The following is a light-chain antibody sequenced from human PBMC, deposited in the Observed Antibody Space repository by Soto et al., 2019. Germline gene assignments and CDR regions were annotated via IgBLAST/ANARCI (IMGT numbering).Light chain of an antibody. CDR3: TSYTSISTYV. CDR1: SSDVGAYNF. CDR2: DVN. V-gene: IGLV2-14*01. J-gene: IGLJ1*01. Sequence: QSALTQPASVSGSPGQSISISCTGSSSDVGAYNFVSWYQQHPDKAPKLVIFDVNNRPSGVSNRFSGSKSGNTASLTISGLRAEDEAGYYCTSYTSISTYVFGTGTKLTVL.